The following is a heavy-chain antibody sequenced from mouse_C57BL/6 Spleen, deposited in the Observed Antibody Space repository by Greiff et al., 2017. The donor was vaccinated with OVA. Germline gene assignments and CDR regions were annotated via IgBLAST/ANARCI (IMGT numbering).Heavy chain of an antibody. Sequence: EVQGVESGGGLVQPGGSMKLSCAASGFTFSDAWMDWVRQSPEKGLEWVAEIRNKANNHATYYAESVKGRFTISRDDSKSSVYLQMNSLRAEDTGIYYCTREDGYYEAYWGQGTLVTVSA. J-gene: IGHJ3*01. CDR2: IRNKANNHAT. V-gene: IGHV6-6*01. CDR3: TREDGYYEAY. D-gene: IGHD2-3*01. CDR1: GFTFSDAW.